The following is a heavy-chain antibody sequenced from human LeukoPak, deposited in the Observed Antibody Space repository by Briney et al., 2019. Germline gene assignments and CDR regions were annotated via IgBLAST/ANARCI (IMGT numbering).Heavy chain of an antibody. Sequence: PSETLSLTCAVSGGSISSSNWWSWVRQPPGKGLEWIGEIYHSGSTNYNPSLKSRVTISVDKSKNQFSLKLSSVTAADTAVYYCATDYDSSGYSFDYWGQGTLVTVSS. V-gene: IGHV4-4*02. J-gene: IGHJ4*02. D-gene: IGHD3-22*01. CDR1: GGSISSSNW. CDR2: IYHSGST. CDR3: ATDYDSSGYSFDY.